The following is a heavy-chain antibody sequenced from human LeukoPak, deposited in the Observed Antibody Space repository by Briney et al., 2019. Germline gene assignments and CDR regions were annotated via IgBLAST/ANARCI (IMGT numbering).Heavy chain of an antibody. CDR2: INPDSGGT. CDR1: GYTFTGYY. Sequence: ASVKVPCKASGYTFTGYYMHWVRQAPGQGLEWMGWINPDSGGTNSAQRFQGSVTMTRDTSISTVYMELSSLRSDDTAVYYCARGAHNFDTNGHYAMFEYWGQGTLVTVSS. CDR3: ARGAHNFDTNGHYAMFEY. V-gene: IGHV1-2*02. J-gene: IGHJ4*02. D-gene: IGHD2-8*01.